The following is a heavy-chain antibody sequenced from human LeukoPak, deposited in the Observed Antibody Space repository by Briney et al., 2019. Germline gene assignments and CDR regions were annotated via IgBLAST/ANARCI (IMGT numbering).Heavy chain of an antibody. D-gene: IGHD2-15*01. Sequence: GGSLRLTCAASGFTFSNYWMSWVRQAPGKGLEWVANIKKDGSDKYCVDSVKGRFTISRDNAKKSLFLQMNSPRAEDTAVYYCTGGPGYWGQGTLVTVSS. CDR3: TGGPGY. CDR2: IKKDGSDK. J-gene: IGHJ4*02. CDR1: GFTFSNYW. V-gene: IGHV3-7*01.